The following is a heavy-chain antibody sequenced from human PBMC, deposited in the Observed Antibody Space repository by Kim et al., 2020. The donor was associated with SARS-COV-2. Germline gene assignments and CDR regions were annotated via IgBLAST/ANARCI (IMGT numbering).Heavy chain of an antibody. CDR1: GFTIRTYG. CDR2: ITSSGVHT. J-gene: IGHJ4*02. D-gene: IGHD3-10*01. Sequence: GGSLRLSCAASGFTIRTYGMSWVRQAPGKGLEWVSSITSSGVHTYYVDPVKGRFTISRDSSKNTLYLLMNSLRAEDTAVYYCAKEWWVGWGQGTLVTVYS. CDR3: AKEWWVG. V-gene: IGHV3-23*01.